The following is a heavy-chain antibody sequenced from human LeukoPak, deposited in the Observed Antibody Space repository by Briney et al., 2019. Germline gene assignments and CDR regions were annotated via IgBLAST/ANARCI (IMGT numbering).Heavy chain of an antibody. D-gene: IGHD6-6*01. Sequence: SETLPLTCTVSGGSISSSSYYWGWIRQPPGKGLEWIGSIYYSGSTYYNPSLKSRVTISVDTSKNQFSLKLSSVTAADTAVYYCARTGYSSSFTDYWGQGTLVTVSS. V-gene: IGHV4-39*01. CDR2: IYYSGST. CDR1: GGSISSSSYY. J-gene: IGHJ4*02. CDR3: ARTGYSSSFTDY.